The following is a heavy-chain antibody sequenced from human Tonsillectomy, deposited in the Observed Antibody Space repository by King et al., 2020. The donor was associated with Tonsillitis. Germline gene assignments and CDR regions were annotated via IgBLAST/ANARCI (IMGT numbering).Heavy chain of an antibody. D-gene: IGHD4-23*01. CDR3: ASPVSTPDGDKWGWFYYYMDV. V-gene: IGHV3-66*01. CDR1: GFAVKFNY. Sequence: VQLVESGGGLVQPGGSLRLSCAASGFAVKFNYVSWVRQAPGKGLEWVSVIYSGGSTYLADSVWGRFTVSRDNAKNTVYLQMNSLRAEDTAVYYCASPVSTPDGDKWGWFYYYMDVWGKGTTVIVSS. CDR2: IYSGGST. J-gene: IGHJ6*03.